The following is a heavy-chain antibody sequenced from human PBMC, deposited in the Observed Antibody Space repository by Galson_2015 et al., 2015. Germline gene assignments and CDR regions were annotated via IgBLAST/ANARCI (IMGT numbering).Heavy chain of an antibody. J-gene: IGHJ4*01. CDR1: GGSISRSNYY. CDR3: ARQRLLSIGPLTVPGAIDY. Sequence: TLSLTCTVSGGSISRSNYYWAWIRQPPGKGLEWIGSINYSGSTYYNPSLKSRVTVSVDTSKNQFSLRLSSVTAADTAVYYCARQRLLSIGPLTVPGAIDYWGHG. D-gene: IGHD3-3*02. CDR2: INYSGST. V-gene: IGHV4-39*01.